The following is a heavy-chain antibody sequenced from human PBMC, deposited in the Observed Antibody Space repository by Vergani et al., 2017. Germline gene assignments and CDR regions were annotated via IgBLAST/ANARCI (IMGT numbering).Heavy chain of an antibody. CDR1: VFTFVPFS. CDR3: AKIAAAAFTGYYYYLDV. Sequence: EVQLVESGGGLVQPGRSLTLSSSASVFTFVPFSLLFVLLPPRTGLSLVSVISWNSSSIGYADSVKGRFTISRDNAKNSLYLQMNSLRAEDTALYYCAKIAAAAFTGYYYYLDVWGKGTTVTVSS. J-gene: IGHJ6*03. CDR2: ISWNSSSI. D-gene: IGHD6-13*01. V-gene: IGHV3-9*01.